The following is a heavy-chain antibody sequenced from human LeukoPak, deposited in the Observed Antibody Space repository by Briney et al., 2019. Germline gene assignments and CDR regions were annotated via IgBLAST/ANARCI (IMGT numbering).Heavy chain of an antibody. CDR2: MYLSGTT. D-gene: IGHD1-26*01. CDR1: GASITGVNL. V-gene: IGHV4-4*02. J-gene: IGHJ4*02. CDR3: AGLVGRYSNGMYYYFDY. Sequence: SGTLSLTCAVSGASITGVNLWAWVRQPPGKGLEWVGEMYLSGTTTCNPSLRGRATISLDRSKNQVSLRLNSVTAADTALYYCAGLVGRYSNGMYYYFDYWGQGILVTVSS.